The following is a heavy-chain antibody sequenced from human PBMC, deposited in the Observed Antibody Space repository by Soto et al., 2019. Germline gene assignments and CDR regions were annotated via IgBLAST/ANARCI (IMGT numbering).Heavy chain of an antibody. CDR1: GFTFSNYA. V-gene: IGHV3-23*04. CDR3: ALRSVGFWSGYSF. D-gene: IGHD3-3*01. J-gene: IGHJ4*02. CDR2: ISGSGGST. Sequence: EVQLVESGGGLVKPGGSLRLSCVASGFTFSNYAMSWVRQAPGKGLEWVSAISGSGGSTYYADSVKGRFTISRDNSKNTLYLQMNSLRAEDTAVYYCALRSVGFWSGYSFWGQGTLVTVSS.